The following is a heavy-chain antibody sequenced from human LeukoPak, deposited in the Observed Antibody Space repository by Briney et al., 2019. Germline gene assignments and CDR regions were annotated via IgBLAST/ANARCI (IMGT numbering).Heavy chain of an antibody. CDR2: ISSSSSTI. D-gene: IGHD1-7*01. CDR3: ARDQSVSRTTDAFDI. V-gene: IGHV3-48*04. CDR1: GSTFSSYS. J-gene: IGHJ3*02. Sequence: GGSLRLPCAASGSTFSSYSMNWVRQALGKGLEWVSYISSSSSTIYYADSVKGRFTISRDNAKNSLYLQMNSLRAEDTAVYYCARDQSVSRTTDAFDIWGQGTMVTVSS.